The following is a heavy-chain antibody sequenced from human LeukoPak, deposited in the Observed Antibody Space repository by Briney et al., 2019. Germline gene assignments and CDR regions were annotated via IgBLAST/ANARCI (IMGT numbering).Heavy chain of an antibody. CDR2: IKSDGSST. CDR1: GFTFSNYW. J-gene: IGHJ3*02. V-gene: IGHV3-74*01. D-gene: IGHD1-14*01. Sequence: GGSLRLSCAASGFTFSNYWMHWVRQAPGKGLVWVSRIKSDGSSTNYAHSVKGRFTISRDNAKNTLYLQMNSLRAEDTAMYYCTRILVGDNRAFDIWGQGTMVTVSS. CDR3: TRILVGDNRAFDI.